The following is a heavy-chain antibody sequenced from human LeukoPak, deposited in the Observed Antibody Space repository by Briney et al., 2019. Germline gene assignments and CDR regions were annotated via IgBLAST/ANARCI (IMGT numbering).Heavy chain of an antibody. CDR3: ARAVGYSYGYSDY. CDR1: GFTFSSYA. J-gene: IGHJ4*02. Sequence: PGGSLRLSCAASGFTFSSYAMHWVRQAPGKGLEWVAVISYDGSNKYYADSVKGRFTISRDNSKNTLYLQMNSLRAEDTAVYYCARAVGYSYGYSDYWGQGTLVTVSP. V-gene: IGHV3-30*04. CDR2: ISYDGSNK. D-gene: IGHD5-18*01.